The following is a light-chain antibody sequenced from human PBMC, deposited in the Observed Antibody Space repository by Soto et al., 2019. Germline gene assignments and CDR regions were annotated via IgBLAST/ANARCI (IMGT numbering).Light chain of an antibody. CDR3: SSFTTSSTPWV. Sequence: QSALTQPASVSGSPGQSITISCTGTSSDVGDYDYVSWYQQHPGKAPKLMIYEVSHRPLGVSDRFSGSKSGNTASLTISGLQPEDEADYYCSSFTTSSTPWVFGGGTKLTVL. CDR2: EVS. V-gene: IGLV2-14*01. CDR1: SSDVGDYDY. J-gene: IGLJ3*02.